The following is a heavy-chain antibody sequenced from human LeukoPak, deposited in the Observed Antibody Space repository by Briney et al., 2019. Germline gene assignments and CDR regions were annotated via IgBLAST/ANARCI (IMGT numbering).Heavy chain of an antibody. CDR3: ASSQSSVAGVVGG. CDR1: GFTFSDYY. V-gene: IGHV3-11*04. J-gene: IGHJ4*02. CDR2: ISGSGSSK. Sequence: PGGSLRLSCAASGFTFSDYYMTWIRQAPGKGLEWVSYISGSGSSKYYADSVKGRFTISRDNAKNSLYLQMNSLRVEDTAVYYCASSQSSVAGVVGGWGQGNLVTVSS. D-gene: IGHD6-19*01.